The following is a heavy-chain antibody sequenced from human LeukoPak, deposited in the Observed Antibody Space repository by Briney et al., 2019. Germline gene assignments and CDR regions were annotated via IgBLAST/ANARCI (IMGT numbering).Heavy chain of an antibody. CDR1: GYSISSGYY. CDR3: ARHLKSGYLPPEDY. V-gene: IGHV4-38-2*01. Sequence: PSETLSLTCAVSGYSISSGYYWGWIRQPPGKGLEWIGSIYHSGSTYYNPSLKSRVTISVDTSKNQFSLKLSSVTAADTAVYYCARHLKSGYLPPEDYWGQGTLVTVSS. CDR2: IYHSGST. J-gene: IGHJ4*02. D-gene: IGHD5-12*01.